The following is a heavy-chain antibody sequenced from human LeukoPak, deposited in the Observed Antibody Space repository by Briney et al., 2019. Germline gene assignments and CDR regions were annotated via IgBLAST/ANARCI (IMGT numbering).Heavy chain of an antibody. D-gene: IGHD1-26*01. CDR1: GNYW. V-gene: IGHV3-74*01. CDR3: ISEVGKGSH. CDR2: INSDGSWT. Sequence: GGSLRLSCAASGNYWMHWVRQVPGKGLVWVSHINSDGSWTSYADSVKGRFTISKDNAKNTVYLQMNSLRAEDAAVYYCISEVGKGSHWGQGTLVTVSS. J-gene: IGHJ4*02.